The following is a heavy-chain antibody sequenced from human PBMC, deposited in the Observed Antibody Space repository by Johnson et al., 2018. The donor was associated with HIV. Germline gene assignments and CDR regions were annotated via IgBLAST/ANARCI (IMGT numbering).Heavy chain of an antibody. Sequence: VQLVESGGGLVQPGGSLRLSCAVSGFTFSSYWMHWVRQAPGKGLVWVSRINSDGSSTNYADSVKGRFTISRDNAKNTLYLQMNSLRAEDAAVFYCARYAKVGYGDAVDIWGHGTMVTVSS. CDR1: GFTFSSYW. CDR3: ARYAKVGYGDAVDI. J-gene: IGHJ3*02. V-gene: IGHV3-74*01. D-gene: IGHD5-12*01. CDR2: INSDGSST.